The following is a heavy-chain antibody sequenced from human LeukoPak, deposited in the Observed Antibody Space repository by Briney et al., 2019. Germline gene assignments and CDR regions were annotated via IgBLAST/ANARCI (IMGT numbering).Heavy chain of an antibody. V-gene: IGHV3-48*03. Sequence: GGSLRLSCAASGFTFSSYEMNWVRQAPGKGLEWVSYISSSGSTIYYADSVKGRFTISRDNAKNSLYLQMNSLRAEDTAVYYCARDDRPGSGSYCDYRGQGTLVTVSS. D-gene: IGHD3-10*01. CDR2: ISSSGSTI. J-gene: IGHJ4*02. CDR1: GFTFSSYE. CDR3: ARDDRPGSGSYCDY.